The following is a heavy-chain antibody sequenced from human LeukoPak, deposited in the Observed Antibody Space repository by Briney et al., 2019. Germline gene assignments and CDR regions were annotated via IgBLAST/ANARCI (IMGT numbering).Heavy chain of an antibody. Sequence: ASVKVSCKASGGTFSSYAISWLRQAPAQGLEWMGRIIPIFGTANYAQKFQGRVTITTDESTSTAYMELSSLRSEDTAVYYCARSKSGYYYTFDYWGQGTLVTVSS. CDR3: ARSKSGYYYTFDY. D-gene: IGHD3-22*01. J-gene: IGHJ4*02. CDR1: GGTFSSYA. V-gene: IGHV1-69*05. CDR2: IIPIFGTA.